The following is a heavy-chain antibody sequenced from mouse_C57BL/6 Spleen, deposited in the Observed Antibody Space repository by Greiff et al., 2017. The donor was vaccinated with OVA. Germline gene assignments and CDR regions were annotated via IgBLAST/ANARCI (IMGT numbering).Heavy chain of an antibody. Sequence: EVNVVESGEGLVKPGGSLKLSCAASGFTFSSYAMSWVRQTPEKRLEWVAYISSGGDYIYYADTVKGRFTISRDNARNTLYLQMSSLKSEDTAMYYCTRDDYDGGAYFDYWGQGTTLTVSS. CDR1: GFTFSSYA. J-gene: IGHJ2*01. V-gene: IGHV5-9-1*02. D-gene: IGHD2-4*01. CDR2: ISSGGDYI. CDR3: TRDDYDGGAYFDY.